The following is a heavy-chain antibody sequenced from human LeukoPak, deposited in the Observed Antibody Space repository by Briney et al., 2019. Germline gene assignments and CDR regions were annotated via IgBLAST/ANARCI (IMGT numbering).Heavy chain of an antibody. J-gene: IGHJ5*02. CDR1: GYTFTNYY. CDR3: ARDGRGTYPYNWFDP. Sequence: ASVKVSCKASGYTFTNYYIHWVRQAPGQGLEWMGIINPSGGSTSYAQKFQGRVTMTRDTSTSTVYMELSSLRSEDTAVYYCARDGRGTYPYNWFDPWGQGTLVTVSS. V-gene: IGHV1-46*01. D-gene: IGHD2-15*01. CDR2: INPSGGST.